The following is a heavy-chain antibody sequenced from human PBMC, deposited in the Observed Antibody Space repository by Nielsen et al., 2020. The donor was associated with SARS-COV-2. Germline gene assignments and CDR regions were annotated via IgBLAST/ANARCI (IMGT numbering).Heavy chain of an antibody. CDR2: IYYSGST. CDR1: GGPISSSSYY. CDR3: ARHGWPMGYCGGDCSTIHFDY. D-gene: IGHD2-21*02. Sequence: SETLSLTCTVSGGPISSSSYYWGWIRQPPGKGLEWIGSIYYSGSTYYNPSLKSRVTISVDTSKNQFSLKLSSVTAADTAVYYCARHGWPMGYCGGDCSTIHFDYWGQGTLVTVSS. V-gene: IGHV4-39*01. J-gene: IGHJ4*02.